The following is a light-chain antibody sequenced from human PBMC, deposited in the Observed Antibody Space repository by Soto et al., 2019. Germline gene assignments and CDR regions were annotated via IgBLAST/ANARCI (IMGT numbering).Light chain of an antibody. CDR3: SSYTSSSVV. V-gene: IGLV2-14*03. CDR2: DVS. J-gene: IGLJ2*01. Sequence: QSALTQPASVSGSPGQSITISCTGTSSDVGAYNYVSWYQQHPGKAPKLMIYDVSNRPSGVSTRFSGSKSGNTASPTISGLQAEDEADYYCSSYTSSSVVFGGGTKLTVL. CDR1: SSDVGAYNY.